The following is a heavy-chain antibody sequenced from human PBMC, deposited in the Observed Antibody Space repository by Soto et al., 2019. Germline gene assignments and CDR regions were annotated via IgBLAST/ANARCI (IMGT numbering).Heavy chain of an antibody. CDR2: IYRSGST. D-gene: IGHD3-22*01. Sequence: SETLSLTCAVSGYSISSGYYWGWIRQPPGKGLEWIGSIYRSGSTYYNPSLKSRVTISVDTSKNQFSLKLSSVTAADTAVYYCARDLNYYDSSGYYHTEYYFDYWGQGTLVTVSS. CDR3: ARDLNYYDSSGYYHTEYYFDY. J-gene: IGHJ4*02. CDR1: GYSISSGYY. V-gene: IGHV4-38-2*02.